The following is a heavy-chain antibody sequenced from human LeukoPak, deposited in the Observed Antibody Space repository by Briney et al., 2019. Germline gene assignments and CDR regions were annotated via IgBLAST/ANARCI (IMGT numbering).Heavy chain of an antibody. CDR1: GWSFSGYY. CDR2: INHSGCS. D-gene: IGHD2-21*02. J-gene: IGHJ5*02. Sequence: SETLTLTCAAYGWSFSGYYWSWIRQPPGKGLEWIGAINHSGCSKYNPYHKSRVPISVATTKTQFSLKLSSVTAADTAVYYCAMERHIECGGDCYSWYDPWGQGTLVTVSS. V-gene: IGHV4-34*01. CDR3: AMERHIECGGDCYSWYDP.